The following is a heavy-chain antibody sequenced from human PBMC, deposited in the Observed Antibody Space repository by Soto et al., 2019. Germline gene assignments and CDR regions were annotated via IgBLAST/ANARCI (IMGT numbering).Heavy chain of an antibody. CDR1: GGSISSGGYY. D-gene: IGHD2-8*01. Sequence: SETLSLTCTVSGGSISSGGYYWSWIRQHPGKGLEWIGYIYYSGSTYYNPSLKSRVTISVDTSKNQFSLKLSSVTAADTAVYYCARVRGPWGGPEWDYYGMDVWGQGTTVTVSS. CDR3: ARVRGPWGGPEWDYYGMDV. J-gene: IGHJ6*02. CDR2: IYYSGST. V-gene: IGHV4-31*03.